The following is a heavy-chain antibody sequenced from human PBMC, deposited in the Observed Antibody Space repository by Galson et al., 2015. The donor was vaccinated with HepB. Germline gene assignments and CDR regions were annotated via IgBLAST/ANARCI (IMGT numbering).Heavy chain of an antibody. Sequence: SVKVSCKASGYTFTSYYMHWVRQAPGQGLEWMGIINPSGGSTSYAQKFQGRVTMTRDTSTSTVYMELSSLRSEDTAVYYCARGVVPREDYDFWSGPHNWFDPWGQGTLVTVSS. V-gene: IGHV1-46*01. CDR3: ARGVVPREDYDFWSGPHNWFDP. CDR1: GYTFTSYY. J-gene: IGHJ5*02. CDR2: INPSGGST. D-gene: IGHD3-3*01.